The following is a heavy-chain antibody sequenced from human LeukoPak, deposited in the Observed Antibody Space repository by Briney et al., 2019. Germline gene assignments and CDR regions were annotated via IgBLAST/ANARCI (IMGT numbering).Heavy chain of an antibody. J-gene: IGHJ3*02. D-gene: IGHD4-17*01. CDR3: ARDHDYGDYVDAFDI. Sequence: ASVKVSCKASGGTFSSYAISWVRQAPGQGLEWMGRIIPILGIANYAQKFQGRVTITADKSTSTAYMELSSLRSEDTAVYYCARDHDYGDYVDAFDIWGQGTMVTVSS. CDR1: GGTFSSYA. V-gene: IGHV1-69*04. CDR2: IIPILGIA.